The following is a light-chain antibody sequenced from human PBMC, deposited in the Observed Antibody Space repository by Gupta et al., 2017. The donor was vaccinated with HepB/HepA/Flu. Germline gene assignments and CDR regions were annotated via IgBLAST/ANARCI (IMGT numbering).Light chain of an antibody. CDR1: SSNIGAGYE. CDR2: DNT. CDR3: QSYDTSLGGPYV. Sequence: SSSNIGAGYEVHWYQQLPGTAPKLLIYDNTNRPSGVPDRFSVSNSGTSASLAITGLQAEDEAAEDCQSYDTSLGGPYVFGTGTKVTVL. V-gene: IGLV1-40*01. J-gene: IGLJ1*01.